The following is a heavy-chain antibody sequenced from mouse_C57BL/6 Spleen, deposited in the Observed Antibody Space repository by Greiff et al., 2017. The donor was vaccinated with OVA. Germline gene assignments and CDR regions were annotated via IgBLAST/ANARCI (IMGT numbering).Heavy chain of an antibody. CDR3: ARENYDYPYYFDY. V-gene: IGHV1-55*01. CDR2: IYPGSGST. Sequence: QVQLKQPGAELVKPGASVKMSCKASGYTFTSYWITWVKQRPGQGLEWIGDIYPGSGSTNYNEKFKSKATLTVDTSSSTAYMQLSSLTSEDSAVYYCARENYDYPYYFDYWGQGTTLTVSS. D-gene: IGHD2-4*01. CDR1: GYTFTSYW. J-gene: IGHJ2*01.